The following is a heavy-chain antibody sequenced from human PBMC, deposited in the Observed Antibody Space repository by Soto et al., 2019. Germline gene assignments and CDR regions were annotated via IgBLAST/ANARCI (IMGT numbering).Heavy chain of an antibody. V-gene: IGHV4-30-4*01. CDR3: ARGLRFLEWLLSNWFDT. Sequence: TLSLTCTVSGGSISSGDYYWSWIRQPPGKGLEWIGYIYYSGSTYYNPSLKSRVTISVDTSKNQFSLKLSSVTAADTAVYYCARGLRFLEWLLSNWFDTWGQGTLVTVSS. CDR2: IYYSGST. D-gene: IGHD3-3*01. CDR1: GGSISSGDYY. J-gene: IGHJ5*02.